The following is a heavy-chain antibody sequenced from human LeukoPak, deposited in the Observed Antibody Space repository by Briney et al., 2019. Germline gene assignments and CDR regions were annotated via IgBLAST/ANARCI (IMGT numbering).Heavy chain of an antibody. V-gene: IGHV4-61*02. D-gene: IGHD6-6*01. CDR2: IYTSGST. Sequence: SETLSLTCTVSGGSISSGSYYWSWIRQPAGKGLEWIGRIYTSGSTNYNPSLKSRVTISVDTSKNQFSLKLSSVTAADTAVYYCASGTYSSSSVYYYYYMDVWGKGTTVTVSS. J-gene: IGHJ6*03. CDR3: ASGTYSSSSVYYYYYMDV. CDR1: GGSISSGSYY.